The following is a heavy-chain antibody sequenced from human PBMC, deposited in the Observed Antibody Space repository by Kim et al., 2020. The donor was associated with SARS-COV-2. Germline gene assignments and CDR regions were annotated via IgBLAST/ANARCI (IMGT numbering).Heavy chain of an antibody. CDR1: GFTFSSYA. CDR2: ISYDGSNK. V-gene: IGHV3-30*04. J-gene: IGHJ4*02. D-gene: IGHD4-17*01. CDR3: ARFSGDYETLYDY. Sequence: GGSLRLSCAASGFTFSSYAMHWVRQAPGKGLEWVAVISYDGSNKYYADSVKGRFTISRDNSKNTLYLQMNSLRAEDTAVYYCARFSGDYETLYDYWGQGT.